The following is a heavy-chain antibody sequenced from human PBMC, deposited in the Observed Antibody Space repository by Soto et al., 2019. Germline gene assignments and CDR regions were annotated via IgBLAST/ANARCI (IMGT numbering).Heavy chain of an antibody. CDR3: ARGPQEHTIFGVVTMIYIIDL. Sequence: PGGYLRLSGAAYGFTVSSSYMSWVRRAPGKGREGVSVIYSGGSTYYADSVKGRFTISSHKSKSTLYLQMDSLRAEDTAVYCCARGPQEHTIFGVVTMIYIIDLWGQGTLVTVSS. D-gene: IGHD3-3*01. V-gene: IGHV3-53*04. J-gene: IGHJ5*02. CDR1: GFTVSSSY. CDR2: IYSGGST.